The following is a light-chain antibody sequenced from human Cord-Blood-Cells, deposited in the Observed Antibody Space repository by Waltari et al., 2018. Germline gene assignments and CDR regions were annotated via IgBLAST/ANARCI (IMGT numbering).Light chain of an antibody. V-gene: IGKV4-1*01. Sequence: DIVMTPSPDSLAVSLGERSTINCKSSQSVVYSSNNKNYLAWYQQKPGQPPKLLIYWASTRESGVPDRFSGSGSGTDFTLTISSLQAEDVAVYYCQQYYSTPQTFGQGTKLEIK. J-gene: IGKJ2*01. CDR1: QSVVYSSNNKNY. CDR3: QQYYSTPQT. CDR2: WAS.